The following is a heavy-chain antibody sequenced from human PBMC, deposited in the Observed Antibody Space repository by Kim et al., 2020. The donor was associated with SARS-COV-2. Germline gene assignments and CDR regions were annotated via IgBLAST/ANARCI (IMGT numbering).Heavy chain of an antibody. CDR1: GYTLTELS. V-gene: IGHV1-24*01. CDR2: FDPEDGET. D-gene: IGHD3-3*01. CDR3: ATSPGVWSGYSGNWFDP. Sequence: ASVKVSCKVSGYTLTELSMHWVRQAPGKGLEWMGGFDPEDGETIYAQKFQGRVTMTEETSTDTAYMELSSLRLEVTAVYYCATSPGVWSGYSGNWFDPWGQGTLVTVSS. J-gene: IGHJ5*02.